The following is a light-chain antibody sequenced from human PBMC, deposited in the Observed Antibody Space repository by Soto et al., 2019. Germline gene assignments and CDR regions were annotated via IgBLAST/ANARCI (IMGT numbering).Light chain of an antibody. CDR1: QSISSW. V-gene: IGKV1-5*03. J-gene: IGKJ4*01. Sequence: DIQMTQSPSTLSASVGDRVTITCRASQSISSWLAWYQQKPGKAPNLLIYKASSLESGVPSRFSGSGSRTQFTLTISSLQPDDFATYYCQQYNSYPLTFGRGTKVEIK. CDR2: KAS. CDR3: QQYNSYPLT.